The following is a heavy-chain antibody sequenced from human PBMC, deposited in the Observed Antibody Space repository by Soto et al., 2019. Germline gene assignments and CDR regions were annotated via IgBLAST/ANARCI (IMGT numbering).Heavy chain of an antibody. D-gene: IGHD5-12*01. CDR1: AFTFSTYP. CDR3: VKPIVAGAFEY. V-gene: IGHV3-64D*06. Sequence: LRLSCSASAFTFSTYPMHWVRQAPGKGLEYVSTINSNGDNTYYADSVRGRFTISRDNSKSTLFLQMSSLRVEDTAVYYCVKPIVAGAFEYWGQGTLVTVSS. J-gene: IGHJ4*02. CDR2: INSNGDNT.